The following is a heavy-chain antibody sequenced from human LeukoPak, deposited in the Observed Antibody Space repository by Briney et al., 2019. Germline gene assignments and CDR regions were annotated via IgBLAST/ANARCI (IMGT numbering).Heavy chain of an antibody. CDR3: ARAQQDIVATTYHYYYYYYMDV. V-gene: IGHV3-21*01. CDR1: GFTFSSYS. CDR2: ISSSSSYI. J-gene: IGHJ6*03. Sequence: GGSLRLSCAASGFTFSSYSMNWVRQAPGKGLEWVSSISSSSSYIYYADSVKGRFTISRDNAKNSLYLQMNSLRAEDTAVYYCARAQQDIVATTYHYYYYYYMDVWGKGTTVTVSS. D-gene: IGHD5-12*01.